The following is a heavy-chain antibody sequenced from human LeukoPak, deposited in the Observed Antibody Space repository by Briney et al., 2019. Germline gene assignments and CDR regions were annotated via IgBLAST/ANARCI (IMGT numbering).Heavy chain of an antibody. V-gene: IGHV3-7*01. J-gene: IGHJ4*02. CDR3: AREGSLNTNFDD. Sequence: GGSLRLSSAPSRVAFRNYWMGSVPQAPGKGRKWGANTKPDVSAEYYAASVRGRFTTSRDNANNFLYLQMNSLRGEETAVYYCAREGSLNTNFDDWGQGTLVTVSS. CDR1: RVAFRNYW. D-gene: IGHD2-15*01. CDR2: TKPDVSAE.